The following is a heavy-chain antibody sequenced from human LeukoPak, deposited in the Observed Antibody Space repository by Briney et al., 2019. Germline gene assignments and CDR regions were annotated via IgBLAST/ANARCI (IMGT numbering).Heavy chain of an antibody. CDR3: AKRVLWFGEFYGMDV. Sequence: TGGSLRLSCAASGFTFSSYAMSWVRQAPGKGLEWVSAISGSGGSTYYADSVKGRFTISRDNSKNTLYLQMNSLRAEDTAVYYCAKRVLWFGEFYGMDVWGQGTTVTVSS. D-gene: IGHD3-10*01. CDR1: GFTFSSYA. V-gene: IGHV3-23*01. J-gene: IGHJ6*02. CDR2: ISGSGGST.